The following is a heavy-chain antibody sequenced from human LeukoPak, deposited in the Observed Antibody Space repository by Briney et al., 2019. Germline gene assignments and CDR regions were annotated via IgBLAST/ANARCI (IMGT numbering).Heavy chain of an antibody. J-gene: IGHJ4*02. CDR2: IGYDGSKK. Sequence: RGSLRLSCTACNLSQRINSMQSVRQAPGEGLEWVAYIGYDGSKKYYSDSVKGRFTISRDNSKNTVHLQMNSLSAADTALYFCARDIGGINSIAYWGQGTLVTVSS. V-gene: IGHV3-30*02. D-gene: IGHD4-23*01. CDR3: ARDIGGINSIAY. CDR1: NLSQRINS.